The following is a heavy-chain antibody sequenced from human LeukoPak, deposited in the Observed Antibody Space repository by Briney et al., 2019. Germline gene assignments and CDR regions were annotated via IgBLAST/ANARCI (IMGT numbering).Heavy chain of an antibody. Sequence: GGSLRLSCAASGFTFSSYGMHWVRQAPGKGLEWVAVIWYDGSNKYYADSVKGRFTISRDNSKNTLYLQMNSLRAEDTAMYYCAKDRSDYGAPFDLWGRGTLVTVSS. CDR3: AKDRSDYGAPFDL. V-gene: IGHV3-33*06. CDR2: IWYDGSNK. CDR1: GFTFSSYG. J-gene: IGHJ2*01. D-gene: IGHD4-17*01.